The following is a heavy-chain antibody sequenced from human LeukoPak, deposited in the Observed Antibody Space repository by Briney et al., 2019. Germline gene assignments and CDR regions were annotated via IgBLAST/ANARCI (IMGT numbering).Heavy chain of an antibody. V-gene: IGHV4-39*07. CDR1: GGSISSRSYY. Sequence: SETLSLTCTVSGGSISSRSYYWSWIRQPPGKGLEWIGEINHSGSTNYNPSLKSRVTISVDTSKNQFSLKLSSVTAADTAVYYCARGRRSGSYYYYYYYGMDVWGQGTTVTVSS. D-gene: IGHD1-26*01. J-gene: IGHJ6*02. CDR2: INHSGST. CDR3: ARGRRSGSYYYYYYYGMDV.